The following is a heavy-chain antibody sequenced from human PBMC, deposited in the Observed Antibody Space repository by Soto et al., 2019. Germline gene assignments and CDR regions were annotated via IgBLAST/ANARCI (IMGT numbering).Heavy chain of an antibody. CDR1: GFTFNYYW. J-gene: IGHJ3*01. V-gene: IGHV3-74*01. Sequence: EVQLVESEGGLVQRGGSLRLSCAASGFTFNYYWMHWVRLAPGQGLVLVSHIHSAGSNTTYADSVKRRFTISRVNVKNTLSMRMNSLRAEDTAVYYSARGDKGGFDLWGQRTKVTVSS. CDR2: IHSAGSNT. D-gene: IGHD2-21*02. CDR3: ARGDKGGFDL.